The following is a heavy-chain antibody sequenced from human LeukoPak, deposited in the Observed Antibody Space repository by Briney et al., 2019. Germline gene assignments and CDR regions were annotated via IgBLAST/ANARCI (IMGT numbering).Heavy chain of an antibody. CDR2: ISYDGSNK. J-gene: IGHJ4*02. V-gene: IGHV3-30-3*02. CDR3: AKPTSRAVAGGVYFDY. Sequence: TGGSLRLSCAASGFTFSSYAMHWVRQAPGKGLEWVAVISYDGSNKYYADSVKGRFTISRDNSKNTLYLQMNSLRAEDTAVYYCAKPTSRAVAGGVYFDYWGQGTLVTVSS. CDR1: GFTFSSYA. D-gene: IGHD6-19*01.